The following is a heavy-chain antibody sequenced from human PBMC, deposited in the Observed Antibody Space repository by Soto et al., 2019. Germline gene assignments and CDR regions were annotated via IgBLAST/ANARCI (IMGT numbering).Heavy chain of an antibody. Sequence: ASVKVSCKASGGTFSSYAISWVRQAPGQGLEWMGGIIPIFGIANYAQKFQGRVTITADESTSTAYMELSSLRSEDTAVYYCARLGGKGIIDYWGQGTLVTVSS. CDR1: GGTFSSYA. D-gene: IGHD1-20*01. CDR3: ARLGGKGIIDY. V-gene: IGHV1-69*13. J-gene: IGHJ4*02. CDR2: IIPIFGIA.